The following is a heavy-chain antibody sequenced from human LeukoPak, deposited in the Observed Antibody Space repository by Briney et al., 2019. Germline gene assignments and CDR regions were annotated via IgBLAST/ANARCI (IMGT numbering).Heavy chain of an antibody. V-gene: IGHV4-59*01. CDR1: GGSISSYY. D-gene: IGHD1-1*01. J-gene: IGHJ2*01. CDR2: IYYSGGT. Sequence: PSETLSLTCTVSGGSISSYYWSWIRQPPGKGLEWIGYIYYSGGTNYNPPLTSRVTISVDTSKNQFSLKLSSVTAADTAVYYCARPPEGRRTHWYFDLWGRGTLVTVSS. CDR3: ARPPEGRRTHWYFDL.